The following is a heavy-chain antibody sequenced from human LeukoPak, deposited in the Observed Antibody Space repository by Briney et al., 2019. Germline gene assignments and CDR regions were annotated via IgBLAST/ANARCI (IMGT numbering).Heavy chain of an antibody. Sequence: SETLSLTCTVSRGSISSSYWGWIRQPAGKGLEWIGRIYATGSTNYNPSLNSRVTMSIDTSKGQFSLRLSSVTAADTAVYYCARARSSWYLDYWGQGILVTVSS. CDR2: IYATGST. CDR3: ARARSSWYLDY. V-gene: IGHV4-4*07. D-gene: IGHD6-13*01. J-gene: IGHJ4*02. CDR1: RGSISSSY.